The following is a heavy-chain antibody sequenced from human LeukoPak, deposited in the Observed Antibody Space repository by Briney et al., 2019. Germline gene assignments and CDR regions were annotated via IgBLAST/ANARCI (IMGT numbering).Heavy chain of an antibody. J-gene: IGHJ4*02. CDR1: GYSFTTYW. D-gene: IGHD3-22*01. CDR2: IYPGDSDT. CDR3: ARVYDSSGTDFDY. V-gene: IGHV5-51*01. Sequence: GESLKISCRGSGYSFTTYWIGWVRQMPGKGLEWMGIIYPGDSDTRYSPSFQGQVTISADKSISTAYLQWSSLKASDTAMYYCARVYDSSGTDFDYWGQGTLVTVSS.